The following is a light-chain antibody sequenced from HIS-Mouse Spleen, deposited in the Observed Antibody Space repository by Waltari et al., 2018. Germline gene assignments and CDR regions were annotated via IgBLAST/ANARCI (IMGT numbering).Light chain of an antibody. J-gene: IGLJ3*02. CDR2: EVC. Sequence: QSALTQPPSVSGSPGQSVTISCTGTSSDVGSYNRVSWYQQPPGTAPKRMIYEVCNRPSGVLAGFSASKSGTTASLTISAIQAEDEADYYCSLYTSSSTWVFGGGTKLTVL. CDR1: SSDVGSYNR. CDR3: SLYTSSSTWV. V-gene: IGLV2-18*01.